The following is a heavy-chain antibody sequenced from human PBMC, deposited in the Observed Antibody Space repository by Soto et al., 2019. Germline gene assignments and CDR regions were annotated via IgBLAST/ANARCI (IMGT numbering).Heavy chain of an antibody. Sequence: GGSLRLSCAASGFTFSNAWMNWVRQAPGKGLEWVGRIKSKTDGGTTDYAAPVKGRFTISRDDSKNTLYLQMNSLKTEDTAVYYCTTEGGSGSYLYYYYYGMDVWGQGTTVTVSS. CDR3: TTEGGSGSYLYYYYYGMDV. CDR2: IKSKTDGGTT. CDR1: GFTFSNAW. V-gene: IGHV3-15*07. J-gene: IGHJ6*02. D-gene: IGHD1-26*01.